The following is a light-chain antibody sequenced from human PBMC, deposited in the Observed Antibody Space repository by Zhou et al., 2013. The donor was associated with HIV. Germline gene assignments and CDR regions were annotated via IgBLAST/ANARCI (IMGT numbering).Light chain of an antibody. CDR2: SAS. V-gene: IGKV1-8*01. CDR3: QQYDALPRT. Sequence: IQMTQSPSSLSASVGDRVTITCRASQDISSSLAWYQQKPGTAPKLLISSASTLQSGVPSRFSGSGSGTDFTLTIGCLQSEDFATYYCQQYDALPRTFGQGTKVEMK. CDR1: QDISSS. J-gene: IGKJ1*01.